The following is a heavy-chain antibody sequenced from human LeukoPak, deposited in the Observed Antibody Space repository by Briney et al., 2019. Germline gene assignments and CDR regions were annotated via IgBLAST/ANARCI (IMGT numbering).Heavy chain of an antibody. CDR2: INHSGST. V-gene: IGHV4-34*01. CDR1: GGSFSGYY. Sequence: PSETLSLTCAVYGGSFSGYYWGWIRQPPGKGLEWIGEINHSGSTHYNPSLKSRLTISVDTSENHFSLKLSSVTAADTAIYFCARAPGAFDIWGQGTMVTVSS. J-gene: IGHJ3*02. CDR3: ARAPGAFDI.